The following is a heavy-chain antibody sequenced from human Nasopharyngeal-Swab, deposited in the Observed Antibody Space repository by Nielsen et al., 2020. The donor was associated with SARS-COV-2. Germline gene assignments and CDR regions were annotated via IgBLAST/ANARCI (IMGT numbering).Heavy chain of an antibody. J-gene: IGHJ4*02. D-gene: IGHD1-26*01. CDR1: GFTFSSYA. CDR3: ARDGGSYLDS. CDR2: ISYDGSNK. Sequence: GGSLRLSCAASGFTFSSYAMHWVRQAPGKGLEWVEVISYDGSNKYYADSVKGRFTISRDNSKNTLYLQMNSLRAEDTAVYYCARDGGSYLDSWGQGTLVTVSS. V-gene: IGHV3-30*04.